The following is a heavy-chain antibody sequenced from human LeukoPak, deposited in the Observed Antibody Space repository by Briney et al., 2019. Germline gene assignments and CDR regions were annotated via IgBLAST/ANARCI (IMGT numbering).Heavy chain of an antibody. CDR1: GFTFSSYA. J-gene: IGHJ4*02. D-gene: IGHD2-21*01. CDR2: ISGSGGST. CDR3: AKVESYCGGDCYSYYFDY. V-gene: IGHV3-23*01. Sequence: GGFLRLSCAASGFTFSSYAMSWVRQAPGKGLEWVSAISGSGGSTYYADSVKGRFTISRDNSKNTLYLQVNSLRAEDTAVYYCAKVESYCGGDCYSYYFDYWGQGTLVTVSS.